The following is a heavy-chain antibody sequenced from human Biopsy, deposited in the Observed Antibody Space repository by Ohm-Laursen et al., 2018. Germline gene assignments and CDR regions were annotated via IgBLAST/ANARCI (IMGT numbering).Heavy chain of an antibody. V-gene: IGHV4-34*01. CDR1: GESFNGYY. J-gene: IGHJ6*02. CDR2: INHSGRT. D-gene: IGHD3-10*01. Sequence: GTLSLTCAVYGESFNGYYWSWIRQTPGKGLEWIGEINHSGRTNYNPSLKSRVTISVDTSKNQFSLKVRSVTAADTAVYYCVRGVDYYGPYHYYALDVWGQGTTVTVFS. CDR3: VRGVDYYGPYHYYALDV.